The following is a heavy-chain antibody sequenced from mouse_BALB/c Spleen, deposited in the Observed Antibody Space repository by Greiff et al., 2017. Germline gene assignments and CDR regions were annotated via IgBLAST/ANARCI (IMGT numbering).Heavy chain of an antibody. CDR1: GSTFSDYY. CDR2: ISDGGSYT. Sequence: EVQVVESGGGLVKPGGSLKLSCAASGSTFSDYYMYWVRQTPEKRLEWVATISDGGSYTYYPDSVKGRFTISRDNAKNNLYLQMSSLKSEDTAMYYCAREGITTSDYWGQGTTLTVSS. V-gene: IGHV5-4*02. D-gene: IGHD2-4*01. CDR3: AREGITTSDY. J-gene: IGHJ2*01.